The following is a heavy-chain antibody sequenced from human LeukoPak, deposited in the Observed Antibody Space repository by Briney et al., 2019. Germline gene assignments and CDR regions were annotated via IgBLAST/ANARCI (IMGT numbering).Heavy chain of an antibody. CDR1: GFTFSSYS. CDR2: IWYDGNNK. CDR3: ARSYYYDSSHTVDY. Sequence: GGSLRLSCAASGFTFSSYSMHWVRQAPGKGLEWVAVIWYDGNNKYYADSVKGRFTISRDNSKNTLYLQMNSLRAEDTAVYYCARSYYYDSSHTVDYWGQGTLVTLSS. V-gene: IGHV3-33*01. J-gene: IGHJ4*02. D-gene: IGHD3-22*01.